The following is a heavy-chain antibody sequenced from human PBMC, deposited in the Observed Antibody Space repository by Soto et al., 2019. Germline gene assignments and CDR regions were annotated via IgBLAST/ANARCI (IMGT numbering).Heavy chain of an antibody. V-gene: IGHV4-34*01. Sequence: QVQLQQWGAGLLKPSETLSLTCAVYGGSFSGYYWSWIRQPPGKGLEWIGEINHSGSTNYNPSLKSQVTISLDTSKNQLSLKLNSVTAADTAVYYCARGRAIFGVVIRKSRGDNWFDPWGQGTLVTVSS. CDR2: INHSGST. J-gene: IGHJ5*02. D-gene: IGHD3-3*01. CDR1: GGSFSGYY. CDR3: ARGRAIFGVVIRKSRGDNWFDP.